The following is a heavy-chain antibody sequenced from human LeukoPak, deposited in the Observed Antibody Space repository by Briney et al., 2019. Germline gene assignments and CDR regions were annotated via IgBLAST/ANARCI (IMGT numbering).Heavy chain of an antibody. CDR2: IKEDGSEQ. CDR3: TVIAAIRADAFDI. D-gene: IGHD2-15*01. J-gene: IGHJ3*02. CDR1: GFTFRNYW. Sequence: EGSLRVSCAASGFTFRNYWMSWVRQAPGKGLEWVANIKEDGSEQYNVDSVKGRFTISRDNGKNSLFLHMNSLRAEDTAMYYCTVIAAIRADAFDIWGQGTMVTVSS. V-gene: IGHV3-7*01.